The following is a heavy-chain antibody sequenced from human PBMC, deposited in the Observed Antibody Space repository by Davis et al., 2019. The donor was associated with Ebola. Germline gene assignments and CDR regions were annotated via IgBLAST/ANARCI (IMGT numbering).Heavy chain of an antibody. CDR1: GGSISSHY. Sequence: PSETLSLTCTVSGGSISSHYWSWIRQPPGKGLEWIGYIYYSGSTNSNPSLKSRVTISVDTSKNQFSLKLSSVTAADTDVYYCARMLRYFDWLHNSYYYYGMDVWGQGTTVTVSS. D-gene: IGHD3-9*01. CDR2: IYYSGST. J-gene: IGHJ6*02. CDR3: ARMLRYFDWLHNSYYYYGMDV. V-gene: IGHV4-59*11.